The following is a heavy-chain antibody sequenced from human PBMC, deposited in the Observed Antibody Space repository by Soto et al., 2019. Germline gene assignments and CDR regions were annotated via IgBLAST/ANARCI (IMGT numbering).Heavy chain of an antibody. CDR2: IIPIFGTA. D-gene: IGHD4-17*01. J-gene: IGHJ3*02. Sequence: QVQLVQSGAEVKKPGSSVKVSCKASGGTFSSYAISWVRQAPGQGLEWMGGIIPIFGTANYAQKFQGRVTITADESTSTAYMELSSLRAEDTAVYYYARGKVTTAGWLTDAFDIWGQGTMVTVSS. CDR1: GGTFSSYA. CDR3: ARGKVTTAGWLTDAFDI. V-gene: IGHV1-69*12.